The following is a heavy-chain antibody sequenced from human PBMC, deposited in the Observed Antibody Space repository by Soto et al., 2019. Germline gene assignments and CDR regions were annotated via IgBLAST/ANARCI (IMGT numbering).Heavy chain of an antibody. D-gene: IGHD6-19*01. V-gene: IGHV3-74*01. CDR3: AVAVAGPTAIGY. J-gene: IGHJ4*02. CDR2: INSDGSST. CDR1: GFTFSSYW. Sequence: EVQLVESGGGLVQPGGSLRLSCAASGFTFSSYWMHWVRQAPGKGLVWVSRINSDGSSTSYADSVKGRFTISRDNAENTLYLQINSLRAEDTAVYYCAVAVAGPTAIGYWGQGTLVTVSS.